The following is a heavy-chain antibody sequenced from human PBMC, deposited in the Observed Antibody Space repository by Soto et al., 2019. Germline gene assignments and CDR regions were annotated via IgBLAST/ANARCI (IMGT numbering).Heavy chain of an antibody. Sequence: GSLRLSCAASGFTFSSYRKTWVPQAPGKGLEWGSTISSSSRYITFADSVKGRFTISRASAKNSLYLQRNSLRAEDTAVYYCYLWQHWVYHSYHYRLDVGSQGTTVTVSS. CDR1: GFTFSSYR. CDR3: YLWQHWVYHSYHYRLDV. J-gene: IGHJ6*02. CDR2: ISSSSRYI. V-gene: IGHV3-21*01. D-gene: IGHD3-16*01.